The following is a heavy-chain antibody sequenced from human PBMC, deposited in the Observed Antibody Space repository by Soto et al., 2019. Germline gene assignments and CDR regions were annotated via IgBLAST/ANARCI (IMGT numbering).Heavy chain of an antibody. CDR1: GYTFTSYG. Sequence: ASVKVSCKASGYTFTSYGISWVRQAPGQGLEWMGWISAYNGNTNYAQKLQGRVTMTTDTSTSTAYMELSRLRSDDTAVYYCARGGSSSSSYYYYGMDVWGQGTTVTVSS. D-gene: IGHD6-6*01. V-gene: IGHV1-18*01. CDR3: ARGGSSSSSYYYYGMDV. CDR2: ISAYNGNT. J-gene: IGHJ6*02.